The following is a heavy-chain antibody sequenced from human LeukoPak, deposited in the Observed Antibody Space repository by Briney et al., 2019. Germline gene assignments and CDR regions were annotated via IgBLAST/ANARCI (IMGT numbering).Heavy chain of an antibody. J-gene: IGHJ4*02. CDR3: VREDSSSWGRVDY. CDR2: LSYSGIT. V-gene: IGHV4-39*01. CDR1: GGSTSSSSYY. Sequence: SETLSLTCAVSGGSTSSSSYYWGSVRQSPGKGLEWGGSLSYSGITHNNPSLKSRVTMSVDTSQNKFFLRLSSLSPLHQRVVFCVREDSSSWGRVDYWGQGILVTVSS. D-gene: IGHD6-13*01.